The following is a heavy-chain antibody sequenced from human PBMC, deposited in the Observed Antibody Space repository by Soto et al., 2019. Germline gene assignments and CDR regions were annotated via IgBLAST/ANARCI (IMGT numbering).Heavy chain of an antibody. CDR2: IKNKADGGTT. CDR3: YTGVQQCY. D-gene: IGHD1-1*01. CDR1: GFSLSKAW. Sequence: EVQLVESGGGLVKPGGSLRLSCAASGFSLSKAWMNWVRQAPGKGLEWVGRIKNKADGGTTDYAAPVKGRFTISRDDSDNTLYLQMDSLTTEDTAVYYCYTGVQQCYWGLGTLVTVSS. J-gene: IGHJ4*02. V-gene: IGHV3-15*01.